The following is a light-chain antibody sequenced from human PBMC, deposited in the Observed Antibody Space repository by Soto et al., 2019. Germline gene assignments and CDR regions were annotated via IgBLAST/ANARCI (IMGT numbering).Light chain of an antibody. CDR2: GAS. CDR3: QQYGSSPRT. Sequence: EIVLTQSPGTLSLSPGERATLSCRASQSVNNDHLAWYQQKPGQAPRLLIYGASRRATGIPDRFSGSGSGTDFTLTISRLEPEDFAVYYCQQYGSSPRTFGQGTKVDIK. CDR1: QSVNNDH. V-gene: IGKV3-20*01. J-gene: IGKJ1*01.